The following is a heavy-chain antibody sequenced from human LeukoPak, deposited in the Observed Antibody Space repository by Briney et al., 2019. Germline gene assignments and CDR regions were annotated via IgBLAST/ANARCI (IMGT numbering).Heavy chain of an antibody. CDR3: ARDPNYYGSGSYLEFDY. V-gene: IGHV3-64*01. Sequence: GGSLRLSCAASGFTFSSYAMHWVRQAPGKGLEYVSAISSNGGSTYYANSVKGRFTISRDNSKNTLYLQMGSLRAEDMAVYYCARDPNYYGSGSYLEFDYWGHGNLVTVSS. J-gene: IGHJ4*01. D-gene: IGHD3-10*01. CDR1: GFTFSSYA. CDR2: ISSNGGST.